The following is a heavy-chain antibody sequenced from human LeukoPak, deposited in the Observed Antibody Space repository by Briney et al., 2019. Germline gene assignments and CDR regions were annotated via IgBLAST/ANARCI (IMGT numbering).Heavy chain of an antibody. D-gene: IGHD3-9*01. CDR2: ISGSGGST. Sequence: GGSLRLSCAASGFTFSSYAMSWVRQAPGKGLEWVSAISGSGGSTYYADSVKGRFTTSRDNSKNTLYLQMNSLRAEDTAVYYCAKDVRSMAYYDILTGYYTDDAFDIWGQGTMVTVSS. J-gene: IGHJ3*02. CDR3: AKDVRSMAYYDILTGYYTDDAFDI. V-gene: IGHV3-23*01. CDR1: GFTFSSYA.